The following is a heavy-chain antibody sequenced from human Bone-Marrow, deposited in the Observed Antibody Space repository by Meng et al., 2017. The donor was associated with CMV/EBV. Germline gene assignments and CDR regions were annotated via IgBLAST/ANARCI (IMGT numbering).Heavy chain of an antibody. CDR3: ARGGILWPYEDFDY. CDR2: IYSGGST. J-gene: IGHJ4*02. CDR1: GFTVSSNY. D-gene: IGHD2-21*01. Sequence: GGSLRLSCAASGFTVSSNYMSWVRQAPGKGLEWVSVIYSGGSTYYADSVKGRFTISRDNSKNTLYLQMNSLRAEDTAVYYCARGGILWPYEDFDYWGQGTLVTVSS. V-gene: IGHV3-53*01.